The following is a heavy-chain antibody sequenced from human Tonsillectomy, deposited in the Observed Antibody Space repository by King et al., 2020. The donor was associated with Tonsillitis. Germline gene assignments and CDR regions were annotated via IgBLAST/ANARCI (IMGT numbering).Heavy chain of an antibody. CDR1: GFTFSSYG. D-gene: IGHD6-19*01. CDR2: ISYDGSNK. V-gene: IGHV3-30*18. J-gene: IGHJ6*02. Sequence: VQLVESGGGVVQPGRSLRLSCAASGFTFSSYGMHWVRQAPGKGLEWVAVISYDGSNKYYADSVKGRFTISRDNAKNTLYLQMNSLRAEDTAVYYCAKQKYSSGFDYDYFYGMVAWGPRTTVTVS. CDR3: AKQKYSSGFDYDYFYGMVA.